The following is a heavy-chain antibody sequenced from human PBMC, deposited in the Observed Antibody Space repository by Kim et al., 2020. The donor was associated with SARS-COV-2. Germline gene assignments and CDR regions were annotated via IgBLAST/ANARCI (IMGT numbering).Heavy chain of an antibody. Sequence: SETLSLTCTVSGGSISSSSYYWGWIRQPPGKGLEWIGSIYYSGSTYYNPSLKSRVTISVDTSKNQFSLKLSSVTAADTAVYYCARQGLGLELTAAPLYYFDYWGQGTLVTVSS. CDR3: ARQGLGLELTAAPLYYFDY. D-gene: IGHD1-7*01. CDR2: IYYSGST. CDR1: GGSISSSSYY. J-gene: IGHJ4*02. V-gene: IGHV4-39*01.